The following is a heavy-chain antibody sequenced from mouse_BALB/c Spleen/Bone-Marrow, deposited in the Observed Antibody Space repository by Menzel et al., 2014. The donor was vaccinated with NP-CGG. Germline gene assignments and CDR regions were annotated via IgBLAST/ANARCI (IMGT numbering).Heavy chain of an antibody. CDR1: GFSLTDYG. J-gene: IGHJ3*01. Sequence: VMLVESGPGLVAPSQSLSITCTVSGFSLTDYGVSWIRQPPGKALEWLGVIWDGGSTYYNSALKSRLSISKDNSKSQVFLKMNSLQTDDTAMYYCAKHEDRYDWFAYWGQGTLVTVSA. CDR2: IWDGGST. V-gene: IGHV2-6-5*01. D-gene: IGHD2-14*01. CDR3: AKHEDRYDWFAY.